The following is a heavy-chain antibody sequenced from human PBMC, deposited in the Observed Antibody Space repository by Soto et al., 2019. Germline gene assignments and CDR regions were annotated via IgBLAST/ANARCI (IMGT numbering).Heavy chain of an antibody. CDR1: GGSFSGYY. J-gene: IGHJ4*02. CDR2: INHRGST. Sequence: QVQLQQWGAGLLKPSETLSLTCAVYGGSFSGYYWSWIRQPPGKGLEWIGEINHRGSTNNNPSLKSRVTISVDTSKNQFSLKVSSVTAPDTAVYYCASGDTRTGLGYWGQGTLVTVSS. V-gene: IGHV4-34*01. CDR3: ASGDTRTGLGY. D-gene: IGHD5-18*01.